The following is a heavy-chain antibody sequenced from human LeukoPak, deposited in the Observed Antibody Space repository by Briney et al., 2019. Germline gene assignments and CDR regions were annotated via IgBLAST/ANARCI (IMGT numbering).Heavy chain of an antibody. Sequence: GGSLRLSCAASGFTFSSYEMNWVRQAPGKGLEWVASIKQDETPRYNVDSVKGRFTISRDNAKNSLYLQLNSLRADDTSVYYCARGPSYGDYVDYLDYWGRGTLVTVSS. CDR3: ARGPSYGDYVDYLDY. J-gene: IGHJ4*02. CDR1: GFTFSSYE. V-gene: IGHV3-7*01. D-gene: IGHD4-17*01. CDR2: IKQDETPR.